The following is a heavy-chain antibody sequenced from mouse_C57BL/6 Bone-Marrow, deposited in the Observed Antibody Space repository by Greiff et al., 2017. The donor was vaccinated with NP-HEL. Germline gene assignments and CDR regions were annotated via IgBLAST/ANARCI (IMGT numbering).Heavy chain of an antibody. Sequence: VQLQQSGPELVKPGDSVKISCKASGYSFTGYFMNWVMQSHGKSLEWIGRINPYNGDTFYNQKFKGKATLTVDKSSSTAHMELRSLTSEDSADYYCAREGCSNHDWFAYWGQGTLVTVSA. CDR2: INPYNGDT. V-gene: IGHV1-20*01. J-gene: IGHJ3*01. CDR1: GYSFTGYF. CDR3: AREGCSNHDWFAY. D-gene: IGHD2-5*01.